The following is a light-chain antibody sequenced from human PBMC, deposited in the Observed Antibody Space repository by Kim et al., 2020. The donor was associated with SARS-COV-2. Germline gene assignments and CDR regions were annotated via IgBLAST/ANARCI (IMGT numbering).Light chain of an antibody. CDR1: RGAFGSYKY. J-gene: IGLJ1*01. CDR3: ASHGGYDYV. Sequence: PGQSVAISCSGTRGAFGSYKYVSWYQQNPGKSPKLIIYEVTMRPSGVPDRFSGSMSGKTASLTVSGLQAEDEADYYCASHGGYDYVFGTGTKVTVL. V-gene: IGLV2-8*01. CDR2: EVT.